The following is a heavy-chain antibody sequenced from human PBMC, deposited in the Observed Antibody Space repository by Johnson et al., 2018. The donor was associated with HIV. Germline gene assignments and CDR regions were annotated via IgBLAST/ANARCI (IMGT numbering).Heavy chain of an antibody. D-gene: IGHD3-10*01. J-gene: IGHJ3*02. CDR3: ARDACRGYGSELDAFDI. CDR2: IKQDGSEK. Sequence: VQLVESGGGVARPGGSLRLSCAASGFSFSRYWMSWVRQAPGKGLEWVANIKQDGSEKYYVDSVKGRFTISRDNARNSLDLQMNSLRAEDTAVYYCARDACRGYGSELDAFDIWGQGTMVTVSS. CDR1: GFSFSRYW. V-gene: IGHV3-7*01.